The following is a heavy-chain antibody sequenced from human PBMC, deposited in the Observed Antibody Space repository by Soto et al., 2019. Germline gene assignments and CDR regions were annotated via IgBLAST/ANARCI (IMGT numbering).Heavy chain of an antibody. CDR1: GGSISSYY. J-gene: IGHJ4*02. CDR2: IYYSGST. CDR3: ARQNYGSGSTYFDY. Sequence: PSETLSFTCTVSGGSISSYYWSWIRQPPGKGLEWIGYIYYSGSTNYNPSLKSRVTISVDTSKNQFSLKLNSMTAADTAVYYCARQNYGSGSTYFDYWGQETLVTVP. V-gene: IGHV4-59*08. D-gene: IGHD3-10*01.